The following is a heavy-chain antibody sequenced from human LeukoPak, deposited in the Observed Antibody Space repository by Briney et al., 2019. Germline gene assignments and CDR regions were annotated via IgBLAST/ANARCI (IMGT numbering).Heavy chain of an antibody. V-gene: IGHV3-9*03. CDR3: AKAFYSSSSSWYFDL. D-gene: IGHD6-6*01. J-gene: IGHJ2*01. CDR2: ISWNSGSI. Sequence: GGSLRLSCAASGFTFDDYAMHWVRQAPGKGLEWVSGISWNSGSIGYADSVKGRFTISRDNAKNSLYLQMNSLRAEDMALYYCAKAFYSSSSSWYFDLWGRGTLVTVSS. CDR1: GFTFDDYA.